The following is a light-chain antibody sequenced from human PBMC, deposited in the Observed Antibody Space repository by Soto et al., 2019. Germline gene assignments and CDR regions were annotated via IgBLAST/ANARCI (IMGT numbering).Light chain of an antibody. Sequence: SNLHASVGDRVHITCRASQNIHNYLDWYQQKPGKAPKPLIYDASSLQCGVPARFSGSGSGTDFTLTISSLQPEDFATYYCHQPIIYPLTFGPGTKVDI. J-gene: IGKJ3*01. CDR2: DAS. V-gene: IGKV1-5*01. CDR1: QNIHNY. CDR3: HQPIIYPLT.